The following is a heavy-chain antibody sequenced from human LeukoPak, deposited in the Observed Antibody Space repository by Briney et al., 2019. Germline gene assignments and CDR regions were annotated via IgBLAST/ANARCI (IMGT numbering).Heavy chain of an antibody. CDR1: VGSISIYY. J-gene: IGHJ6*03. CDR2: IYTSGST. D-gene: IGHD2-2*02. V-gene: IGHV4-4*07. Sequence: SETLSLTCTVSVGSISIYYWSCIRQPAGKGLEGIVRIYTSGSTNYNPPLKSRVTMSVDTSKNQFSLKLSSVTAAARAVYYCARLKGPDRVVPAAIRGRDYYYYMDVWGKGTTVTISS. CDR3: ARLKGPDRVVPAAIRGRDYYYYMDV.